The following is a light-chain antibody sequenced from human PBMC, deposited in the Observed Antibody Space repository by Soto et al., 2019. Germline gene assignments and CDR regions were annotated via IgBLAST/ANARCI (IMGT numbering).Light chain of an antibody. CDR3: LQDYDYPIT. CDR1: QGIRDD. V-gene: IGKV1-6*01. Sequence: AIQMTQSPSSLSASVGDRVTITCRASQGIRDDLGWYQQKPGKAPKLLIYAASTLQSGVPSRFSGGGYGTEFTLTISSLQPEDSATYYCLQDYDYPITFGQGTRLELK. J-gene: IGKJ5*01. CDR2: AAS.